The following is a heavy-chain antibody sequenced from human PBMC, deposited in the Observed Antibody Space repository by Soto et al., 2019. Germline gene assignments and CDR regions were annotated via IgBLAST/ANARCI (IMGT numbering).Heavy chain of an antibody. D-gene: IGHD6-13*01. Sequence: SDTLSLTCTVSGGSISSYYWSWIRQPPGKGLEWIGYIYYSGSTNYNPSLKSRVTISVDTSKNQFSLKLSSVTAADTAVYYCARYSAGYFDYWGQGTLVNVSS. CDR2: IYYSGST. J-gene: IGHJ4*02. CDR1: GGSISSYY. CDR3: ARYSAGYFDY. V-gene: IGHV4-59*01.